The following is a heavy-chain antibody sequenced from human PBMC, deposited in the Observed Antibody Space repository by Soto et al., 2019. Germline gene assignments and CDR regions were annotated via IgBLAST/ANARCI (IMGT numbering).Heavy chain of an antibody. Sequence: WGSLRLSCAASGFIFSTHSMNWVRHAPGKGLEWVSSISGGSGYIFYADSVKGRFTISRDNSKNTLYLQMNSLRAEDTAVYYCASIYHYDFWSGPLDYWGQGTLVTVSS. J-gene: IGHJ4*02. CDR2: ISGGSGYI. CDR1: GFIFSTHS. CDR3: ASIYHYDFWSGPLDY. V-gene: IGHV3-21*01. D-gene: IGHD3-3*01.